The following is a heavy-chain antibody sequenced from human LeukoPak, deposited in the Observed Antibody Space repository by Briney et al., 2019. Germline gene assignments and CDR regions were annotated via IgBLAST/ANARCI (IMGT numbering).Heavy chain of an antibody. D-gene: IGHD2-15*01. CDR1: GFTFSSYS. CDR3: AKGPAPYCSGGSCYSPHWYFDL. CDR2: ITSSSNYI. Sequence: GGSLRLSCAASGFTFSSYSLNWVRQAPGKGLEWVSSITSSSNYIYYADSVKGRFTISRDNAKSSLHLQMNSLRAEDTAVYYCAKGPAPYCSGGSCYSPHWYFDLWGRGTLVTVSS. V-gene: IGHV3-21*01. J-gene: IGHJ2*01.